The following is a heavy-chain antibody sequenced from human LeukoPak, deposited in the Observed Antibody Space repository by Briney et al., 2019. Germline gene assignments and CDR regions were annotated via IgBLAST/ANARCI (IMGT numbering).Heavy chain of an antibody. D-gene: IGHD5-24*01. CDR3: ARGASRGFDY. V-gene: IGHV3-48*02. CDR2: ISSSSSTI. J-gene: IGHJ4*01. CDR1: GFTFSTYS. Sequence: PGGSLRLSCAAAGFTFSTYSMNWVRRPPGKGLEWVSYISSSSSTIYYADSVKGRFTISRDNAKNSLYLQMNSLRDEDTAVYYCARGASRGFDYWGHGTLVTVSS.